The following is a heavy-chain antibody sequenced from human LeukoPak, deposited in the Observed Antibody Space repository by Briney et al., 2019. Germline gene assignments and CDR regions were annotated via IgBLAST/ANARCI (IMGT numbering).Heavy chain of an antibody. J-gene: IGHJ4*02. V-gene: IGHV3-23*01. CDR2: ISGSGGST. D-gene: IGHD3-10*01. Sequence: GSLRLSCAASGFTFSSYAMSWVRQAPGKGLEWASAISGSGGSTYYADSVKGRFTISRDNSKNTLYLQMNSLRAEDTAVYYCAKGEGYYGSGSYYILSKPVDYWGQGTLVTVSS. CDR3: AKGEGYYGSGSYYILSKPVDY. CDR1: GFTFSSYA.